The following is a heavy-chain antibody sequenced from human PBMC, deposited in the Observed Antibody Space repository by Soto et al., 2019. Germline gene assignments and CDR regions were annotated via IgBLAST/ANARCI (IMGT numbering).Heavy chain of an antibody. D-gene: IGHD3-16*01. CDR2: IIAIFGTA. CDR3: ARDIVFGGTYGMDV. CDR1: GGTFSRYA. V-gene: IGHV1-69*12. Sequence: QVQLGQSGAEVKKPGSSVKVSCKASGGTFSRYAISWVRQAPGQGLEWMGGIIAIFGTANYAQKFQGRVTITADESTSTAYMGLSSLTSEDTAVYYCARDIVFGGTYGMDVWGQGTTVTVSS. J-gene: IGHJ6*02.